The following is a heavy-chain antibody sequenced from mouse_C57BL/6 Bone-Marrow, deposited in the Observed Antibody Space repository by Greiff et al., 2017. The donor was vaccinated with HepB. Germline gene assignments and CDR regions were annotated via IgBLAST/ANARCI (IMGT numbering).Heavy chain of an antibody. CDR3: ARGPTGRARYFDV. D-gene: IGHD1-1*01. CDR2: IHPNSGST. V-gene: IGHV1-64*01. J-gene: IGHJ1*03. Sequence: QVQLQQPGAELVKPGASVKLSCKASGYTFTSYWMHWVKQRPGQGLEWIGMIHPNSGSTNYNEKFKSKATLTVDKSSSTAYMQLSSLTSEDSAVYYCARGPTGRARYFDVWGTGTTVTVSS. CDR1: GYTFTSYW.